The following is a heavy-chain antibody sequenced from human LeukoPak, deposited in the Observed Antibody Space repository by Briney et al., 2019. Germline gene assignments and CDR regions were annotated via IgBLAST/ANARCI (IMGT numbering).Heavy chain of an antibody. J-gene: IGHJ3*02. CDR2: INHSGST. CDR3: ARGARGWFWGYAFDI. Sequence: PSETLSLTCAVYGGSFSGYYWSWIRQPPGKGLEWIGEINHSGSTNYNPSLKSRVTISVDTSKNQFSLKLSSVTAADTAVYYCARGARGWFWGYAFDIWGQGTMVTVSS. V-gene: IGHV4-34*01. CDR1: GGSFSGYY. D-gene: IGHD6-19*01.